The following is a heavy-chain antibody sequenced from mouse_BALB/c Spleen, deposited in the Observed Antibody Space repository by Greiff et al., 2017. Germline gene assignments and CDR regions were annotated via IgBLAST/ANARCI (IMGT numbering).Heavy chain of an antibody. Sequence: EVKLVESGGGLVKPGGSLKLSCAASGFTFSSYAMSWVRQTPEKRLEWVASISSGGSTYYPDSVKGRFTISRDNARNILYLQMSSLRSEDTAMYYCARDGGDGGFAYWGQGTLVTVSA. CDR2: ISSGGST. D-gene: IGHD2-13*01. J-gene: IGHJ3*01. CDR3: ARDGGDGGFAY. V-gene: IGHV5-6-5*01. CDR1: GFTFSSYA.